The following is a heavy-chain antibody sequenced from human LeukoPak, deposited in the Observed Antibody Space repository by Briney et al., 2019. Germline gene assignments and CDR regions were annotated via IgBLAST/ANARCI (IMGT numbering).Heavy chain of an antibody. CDR1: GGTFISYA. CDR2: IIPIFGTA. J-gene: IGHJ4*02. D-gene: IGHD4-23*01. CDR3: ARAGVGSYGGNYFDY. V-gene: IGHV1-69*01. Sequence: SVKVSCKASGGTFISYAISWVRQAPGQGLEWMGGIIPIFGTANYAQKFQGRVTITADESTSTAYMELSSLRSEDTAVYYCARAGVGSYGGNYFDYWGQGTLVTVSS.